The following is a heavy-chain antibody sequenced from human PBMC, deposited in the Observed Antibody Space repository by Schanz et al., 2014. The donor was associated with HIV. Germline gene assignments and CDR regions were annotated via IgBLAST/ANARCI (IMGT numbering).Heavy chain of an antibody. CDR2: MWYDESHK. CDR3: ARVANWDYYGMDV. CDR1: GFTFSSSG. D-gene: IGHD3-16*01. J-gene: IGHJ6*02. V-gene: IGHV3-33*01. Sequence: QVQLVESGGGVVQPGRSLRLSCTASGFTFSSSGMHWVRQAPGKGLEGVAAMWYDESHKGYADSVKGRFTISRDNSKNTLYLEMNSLRPEDTAVYYCARVANWDYYGMDVWGRGTTVTVSS.